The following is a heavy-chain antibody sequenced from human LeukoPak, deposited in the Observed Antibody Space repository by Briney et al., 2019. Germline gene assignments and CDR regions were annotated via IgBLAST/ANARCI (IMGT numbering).Heavy chain of an antibody. CDR2: IKQDGSEK. CDR3: KAAAGTGDYYYYYGMDV. CDR1: GFTFSSYW. V-gene: IGHV3-7*01. D-gene: IGHD6-13*01. J-gene: IGHJ6*02. Sequence: GGSLRLSCAASGFTFSSYWMSWVRQAPGKGLEWVANIKQDGSEKYYVDSVKGRFTISRDNAKNSLYLQMNSLRAEDTAVYYCKAAAGTGDYYYYYGMDVWGQGTTVTVSS.